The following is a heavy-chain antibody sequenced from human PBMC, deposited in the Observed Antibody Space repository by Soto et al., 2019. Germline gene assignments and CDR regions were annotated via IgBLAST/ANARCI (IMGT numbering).Heavy chain of an antibody. J-gene: IGHJ4*02. D-gene: IGHD5-18*01. CDR2: ISTYNGNT. CDR3: ARGRDGGYSYGLDY. CDR1: GYTFTNEG. Sequence: QVQLVQSGAEVKKPGASVKVSCKASGYTFTNEGISWVRQAPGQGLEWMGWISTYNGNTNYAQMLQGRVTMTTDTATSTAYMELRSLRSDDTAVYYCARGRDGGYSYGLDYWGQGTLVTVSS. V-gene: IGHV1-18*01.